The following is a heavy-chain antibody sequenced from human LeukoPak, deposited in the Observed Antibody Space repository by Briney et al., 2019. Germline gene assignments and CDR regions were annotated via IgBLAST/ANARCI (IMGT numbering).Heavy chain of an antibody. V-gene: IGHV3-30*04. Sequence: GSLRLSCAASGFTFSSYAMHWVRQAPGKGLEWVAVISYDGSNKYYADSVKGRFTISRDNSKNTLYLQMSSLRAEDTAVYYCARDQWELLGAFDIWGQGTMVTVSS. D-gene: IGHD1-26*01. CDR2: ISYDGSNK. CDR1: GFTFSSYA. J-gene: IGHJ3*02. CDR3: ARDQWELLGAFDI.